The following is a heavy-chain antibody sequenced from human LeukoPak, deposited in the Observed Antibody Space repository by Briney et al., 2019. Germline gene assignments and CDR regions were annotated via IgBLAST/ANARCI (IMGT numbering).Heavy chain of an antibody. CDR1: GGSISSYY. D-gene: IGHD4-23*01. V-gene: IGHV4-59*08. Sequence: TSETLSLTCTVSGGSISSYYWSWIRQPPGKGLEWIGYIYYSGSTNYNPSLKSRVTISVDTSKNQFSLKLSSVTAADTAVYYCARHGDGGNDNWFDPWGQGTLATVSS. CDR2: IYYSGST. CDR3: ARHGDGGNDNWFDP. J-gene: IGHJ5*02.